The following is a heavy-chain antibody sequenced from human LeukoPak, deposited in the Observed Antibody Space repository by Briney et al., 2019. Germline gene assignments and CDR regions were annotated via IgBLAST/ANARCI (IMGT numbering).Heavy chain of an antibody. CDR2: INSDGRST. CDR3: AREGTSGWYYFDY. CDR1: ELTFSTYW. J-gene: IGHJ4*02. V-gene: IGHV3-74*01. Sequence: PGGSLRLSCAASELTFSTYWMHWVRQAPGKGLVWVSRINSDGRSTTYADFVKGRFTISRDNAKNTLYLQMNSLRAEDTAVYYCAREGTSGWYYFDYWGQGTLVTVSS. D-gene: IGHD6-19*01.